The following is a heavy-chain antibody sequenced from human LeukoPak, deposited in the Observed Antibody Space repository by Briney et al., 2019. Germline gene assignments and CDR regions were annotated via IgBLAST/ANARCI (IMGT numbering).Heavy chain of an antibody. Sequence: GGSLRLSCAASGFTFSSYAMSWVRQAPGKGLEWVSAISGSGGSTYYADSVKGRFTISRDNSKNTLYLQMNSLRAEDTAVYYCAKDGRPGIAVAGSDYWGQGTLVTVSS. CDR1: GFTFSSYA. V-gene: IGHV3-23*01. D-gene: IGHD6-19*01. J-gene: IGHJ4*02. CDR3: AKDGRPGIAVAGSDY. CDR2: ISGSGGST.